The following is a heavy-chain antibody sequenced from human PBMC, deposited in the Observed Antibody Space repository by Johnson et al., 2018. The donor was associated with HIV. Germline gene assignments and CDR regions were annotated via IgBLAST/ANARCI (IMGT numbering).Heavy chain of an antibody. D-gene: IGHD2-15*01. J-gene: IGHJ3*02. CDR3: AKDVVVAASGDAFYI. Sequence: QVQLVESGGGVVQPGRSLRLSCAASGFTFSSYGMHWVRQAPGKGLEWVAVISYDGSNKYYADSVKGRLTISRDNSKNTLYLQMNSLRAEDTAVYYCAKDVVVAASGDAFYIWGQGTMVTVSS. V-gene: IGHV3-30*18. CDR2: ISYDGSNK. CDR1: GFTFSSYG.